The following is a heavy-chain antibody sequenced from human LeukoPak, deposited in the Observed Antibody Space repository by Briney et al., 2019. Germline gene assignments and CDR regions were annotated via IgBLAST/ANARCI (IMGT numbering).Heavy chain of an antibody. D-gene: IGHD3-9*01. CDR2: IYYSGST. V-gene: IGHV4-39*07. Sequence: SETLSLTCTVSGGSISSSSYYWGWIRQPPGKGLEWIGSIYYSGSTYYNPSLKSRVTISVDTSKNQFSLKLSSVTAADTAVYYCARWGLTGYYYYYYYMDVWGKGTTVTVSS. CDR1: GGSISSSSYY. J-gene: IGHJ6*03. CDR3: ARWGLTGYYYYYYYMDV.